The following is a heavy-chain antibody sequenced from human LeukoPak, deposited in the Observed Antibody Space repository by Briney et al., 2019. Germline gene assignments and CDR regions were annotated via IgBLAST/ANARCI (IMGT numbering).Heavy chain of an antibody. V-gene: IGHV3-21*01. J-gene: IGHJ5*02. CDR3: ARDRVRGLVVRPNWFDP. CDR2: IWYSSSYI. Sequence: GSPRLSLSAPWFPFRKHNINWVRQASGEGLGVGPSIWYSSSYIYYADSVKGRFTISRDNAKNSLYLQMNSLRAEDTAVYYCARDRVRGLVVRPNWFDPWGQGTLVTVSS. CDR1: WFPFRKHN. D-gene: IGHD2-15*01.